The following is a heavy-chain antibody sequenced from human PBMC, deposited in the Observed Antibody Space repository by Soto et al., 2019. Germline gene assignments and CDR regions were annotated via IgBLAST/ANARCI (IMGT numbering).Heavy chain of an antibody. J-gene: IGHJ4*02. V-gene: IGHV1-24*01. D-gene: IGHD1-1*01. CDR2: FDPEDGET. CDR3: VAGGTRWMHSNFDY. CDR1: GHTLSELS. Sequence: QVQLVQSGAEVKKPGASVKVSCKVSGHTLSELSMHWVRQAPGKGLEWMGGFDPEDGETIYAQKFQGRVTMTEDTSTDSTYMELSSLRSEDTAVYYCVAGGTRWMHSNFDYWGQGTLVTISS.